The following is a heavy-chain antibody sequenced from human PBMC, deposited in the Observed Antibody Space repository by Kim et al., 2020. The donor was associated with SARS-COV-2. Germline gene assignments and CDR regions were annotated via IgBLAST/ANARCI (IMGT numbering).Heavy chain of an antibody. CDR3: ASGGSGWSGLAEYFQH. V-gene: IGHV6-1*01. Sequence: SQTLSLTCAISGDSVSSNSAAWNWIRQFPSRGLEWLGRTYYRSKWYNDYAVSVKSRITINPDTSKNQFSLQLNSVTPEDTAVYYCASGGSGWSGLAEYFQHWGQGTLVTVSS. CDR2: TYYRSKWYN. CDR1: GDSVSSNSAA. D-gene: IGHD6-19*01. J-gene: IGHJ1*01.